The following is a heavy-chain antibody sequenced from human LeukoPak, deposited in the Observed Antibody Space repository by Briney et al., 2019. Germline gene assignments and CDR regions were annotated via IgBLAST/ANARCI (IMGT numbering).Heavy chain of an antibody. CDR2: ISSSGSTI. J-gene: IGHJ4*02. V-gene: IGHV3-48*03. Sequence: GGSLRLSCAASGFTFSSYEMNWVRQAPGKGLEWVSYISSSGSTIYYADSVKGRFTISRDNAKNSLYLQMNSLRAEDTAVYYCARVRGGGYSYRYPDCWGQGTLVTVSS. CDR1: GFTFSSYE. D-gene: IGHD5-18*01. CDR3: ARVRGGGYSYRYPDC.